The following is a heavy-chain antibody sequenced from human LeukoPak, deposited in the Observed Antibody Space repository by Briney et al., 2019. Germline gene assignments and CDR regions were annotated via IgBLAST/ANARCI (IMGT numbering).Heavy chain of an antibody. CDR2: TNPNSGGT. V-gene: IGHV1-2*02. CDR1: GYTFTGYY. J-gene: IGHJ4*02. D-gene: IGHD2-15*01. CDR3: ARGRHCSGGSCYLDY. Sequence: GASVKVSCNASGYTFTGYYMQWVRQAPGQGLEWMGWTNPNSGGTNYAQKFQGRITMTRDTSISTVYMELSRLTSDDTAVYYCARGRHCSGGSCYLDYWGQGTLVTVS.